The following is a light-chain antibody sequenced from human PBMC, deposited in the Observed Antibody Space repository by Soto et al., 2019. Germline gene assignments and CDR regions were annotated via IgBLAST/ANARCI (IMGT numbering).Light chain of an antibody. CDR3: QQYSSWSIT. CDR1: QSVSRY. J-gene: IGKJ5*01. Sequence: DILMTQSPATLSVSPGSRSTLSCMAIQSVSRYLAWYQQKPGQAPRIIIYGASTRATGIPARFSVSGSGTEFTLTISRLESEDFAVYYCQQYSSWSITFCQGTRLEIK. V-gene: IGKV3-15*01. CDR2: GAS.